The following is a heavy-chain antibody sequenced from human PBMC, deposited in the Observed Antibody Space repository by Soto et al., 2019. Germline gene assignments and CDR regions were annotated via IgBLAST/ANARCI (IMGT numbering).Heavy chain of an antibody. V-gene: IGHV1-69*06. CDR2: IIPLFGTS. CDR3: ARDRPSQDWYFDL. Sequence: QVQLVQSGAEVKMPGSSVKVSCKVSGGTFVSYAISWVRQAPGQGLEWVGGIIPLFGTSTSAQKFQDRVTSTADRSTSTAYLELRSLRSEDTAVYYCARDRPSQDWYFDLWGRGTLVTVSS. J-gene: IGHJ2*01. CDR1: GGTFVSYA.